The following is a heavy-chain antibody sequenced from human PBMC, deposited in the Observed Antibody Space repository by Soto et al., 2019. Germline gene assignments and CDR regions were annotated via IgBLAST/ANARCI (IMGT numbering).Heavy chain of an antibody. V-gene: IGHV4-31*03. CDR2: IYYSGST. CDR1: GGSISSGGYY. CDR3: ATALLARRPQPEDYFDY. J-gene: IGHJ4*02. D-gene: IGHD2-8*02. Sequence: SETLSLTCTVSGGSISSGGYYWSWIRQHPGKGLEWIGYIYYSGSTYYNPSLKSRVTISVDTSKNQFSLKLSSVTAADTAVYYCATALLARRPQPEDYFDYWGQGTLVNVSS.